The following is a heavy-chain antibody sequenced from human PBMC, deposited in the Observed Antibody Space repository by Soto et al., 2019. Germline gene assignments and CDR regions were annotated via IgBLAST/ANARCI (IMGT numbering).Heavy chain of an antibody. Sequence: EVHLVESGGGLVKPGESLRLSCTLSGVPFSAAWMNWVRQAPGKGLEWVGRIKSRGGGGTTHYAAPVQGRFTISRDDSKNTLYLQMNSLKTEDTAIYYCTYKGDFYERLDSWGQGTLVTVSS. CDR3: TYKGDFYERLDS. J-gene: IGHJ4*02. CDR2: IKSRGGGGTT. CDR1: GVPFSAAW. V-gene: IGHV3-15*07. D-gene: IGHD3-22*01.